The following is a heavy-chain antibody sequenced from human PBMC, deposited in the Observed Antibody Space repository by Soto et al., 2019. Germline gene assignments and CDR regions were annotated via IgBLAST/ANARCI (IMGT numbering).Heavy chain of an antibody. CDR1: GYTFTSYG. CDR3: ARDSSEYYDILTGYPPSAFDI. Sequence: ASVKVSCKASGYTFTSYGISWVRQAPGQGLEWMGWISAYNGNTNYAQKLQGRVTMTTGTSTSTAYMELRSLRSDDTAVYYCARDSSEYYDILTGYPPSAFDIWGQGTMVTVSS. D-gene: IGHD3-9*01. CDR2: ISAYNGNT. J-gene: IGHJ3*02. V-gene: IGHV1-18*01.